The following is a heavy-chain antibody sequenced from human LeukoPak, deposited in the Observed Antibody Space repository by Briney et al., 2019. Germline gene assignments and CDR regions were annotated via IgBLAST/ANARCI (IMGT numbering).Heavy chain of an antibody. CDR3: AKHNYGFIDDY. Sequence: GGSLRLSCAASGFTFSSYAMSWVRQAPGKGLEWVSAITGSGGSTYYADSAKGRFTISRDNSKNTLYLQMNSLRAEDTAVYYCAKHNYGFIDDYWGQGTLVTVSS. CDR1: GFTFSSYA. J-gene: IGHJ4*02. CDR2: ITGSGGST. V-gene: IGHV3-23*01. D-gene: IGHD3/OR15-3a*01.